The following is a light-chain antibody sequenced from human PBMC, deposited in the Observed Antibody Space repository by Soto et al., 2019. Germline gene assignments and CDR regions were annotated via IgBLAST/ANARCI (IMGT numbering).Light chain of an antibody. CDR1: SSNLGAGYD. V-gene: IGLV1-40*01. J-gene: IGLJ3*02. Sequence: QSVLTQPPSVSGAPGQRVTLSCTGNSSNLGAGYDVHWYQQLPGAAPKLVIFGNRNRPSGVPERFSGSKSGTSAPLAITGHQAEDEADYYCQAYDYSLTASVFGGGTKLTVL. CDR3: QAYDYSLTASV. CDR2: GNR.